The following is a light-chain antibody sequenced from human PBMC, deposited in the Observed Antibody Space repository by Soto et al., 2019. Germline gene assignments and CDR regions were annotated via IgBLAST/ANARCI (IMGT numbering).Light chain of an antibody. CDR3: QHYNDLPLT. CDR2: DAS. Sequence: EIVMTQSPATLSLSPGERATLSCRASQSVSSNLAWYQQKPGQAPRLLISDASTRATGIPDRFSGSGSGTEFTLTITSLPSEDFAGYYCQHYNDLPLTFGQGTKVEIK. CDR1: QSVSSN. J-gene: IGKJ1*01. V-gene: IGKV3-15*01.